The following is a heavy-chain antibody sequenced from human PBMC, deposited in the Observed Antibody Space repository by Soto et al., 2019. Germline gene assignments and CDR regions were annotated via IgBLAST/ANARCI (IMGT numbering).Heavy chain of an antibody. CDR1: GYTFTSYY. Sequence: ASVKVSCKASGYTFTSYYMHWVRQAPGQGLEWMGIINPSGGSTSYAQKFQGRVTMTRDTSTSTVYMELSSLRSEDTAVYYCAIDYYYDSSARRAIFDYWGQGTLVTVSS. J-gene: IGHJ4*02. CDR2: INPSGGST. V-gene: IGHV1-46*01. D-gene: IGHD3-22*01. CDR3: AIDYYYDSSARRAIFDY.